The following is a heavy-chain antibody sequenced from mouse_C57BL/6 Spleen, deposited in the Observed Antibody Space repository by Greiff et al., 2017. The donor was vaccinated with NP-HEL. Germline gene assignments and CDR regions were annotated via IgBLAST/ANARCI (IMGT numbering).Heavy chain of an antibody. CDR1: GYTFTSYW. CDR2: INPSSGYT. J-gene: IGHJ2*02. V-gene: IGHV1-7*01. CDR3: ARSPCYYFDY. Sequence: VQLQQSGAELAQPGDTVKMTCKASGYTFTSYWLHWVKQRPGQGLEWIGYINPSSGYTKNNQKFKDKATFTADKYSSTAYMQLSSLTYEDAAVYYCARSPCYYFDYWGQGTSLTVSS.